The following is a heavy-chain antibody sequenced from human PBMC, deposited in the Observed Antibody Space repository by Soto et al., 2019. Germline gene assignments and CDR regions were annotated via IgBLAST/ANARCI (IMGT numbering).Heavy chain of an antibody. CDR1: GFTFSDYW. D-gene: IGHD3-3*01. V-gene: IGHV3-74*01. Sequence: EVQLVESGGGLVQPGGSLRLACAASGFTFSDYWMHWVRQAPGKGLVWVSRITSDGSSTNYADSVKGRFTISRDNAKKTLYLQMNSLKGEDTAMYYCARGPGEYYDYRSWGQGTLVTVSS. J-gene: IGHJ4*02. CDR2: ITSDGSST. CDR3: ARGPGEYYDYRS.